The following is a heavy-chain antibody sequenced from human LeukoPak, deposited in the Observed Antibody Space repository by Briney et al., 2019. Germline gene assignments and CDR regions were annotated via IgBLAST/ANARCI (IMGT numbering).Heavy chain of an antibody. CDR1: GYTFTSYY. Sequence: ASVKVSCKASGYTFTSYYMHWVLQAPGQGLEWMGIINPSGGSTSYAQKFQGRVTMTRDTSTSTVYMELSSLRSEDTAVYYCARVGWGFNCSGGSCYPDYWGQGTLVTVSS. D-gene: IGHD2-15*01. J-gene: IGHJ4*02. CDR3: ARVGWGFNCSGGSCYPDY. V-gene: IGHV1-46*01. CDR2: INPSGGST.